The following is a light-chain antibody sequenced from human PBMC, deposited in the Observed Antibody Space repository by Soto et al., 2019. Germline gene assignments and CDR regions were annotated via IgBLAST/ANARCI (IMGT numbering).Light chain of an antibody. CDR1: SGDVGLYDY. Sequence: QSALAQPPSASGSPGQSVTISCTGTSGDVGLYDYVSWYQQYPGEAPRLIIYEVTKRPSGVPDRFSAYKSGNTASLTVSGLQAEDEADYYCASCSSYACSDGLIFGGGTKLTVL. V-gene: IGLV2-8*01. J-gene: IGLJ2*01. CDR2: EVT. CDR3: ASCSSYACSDGLI.